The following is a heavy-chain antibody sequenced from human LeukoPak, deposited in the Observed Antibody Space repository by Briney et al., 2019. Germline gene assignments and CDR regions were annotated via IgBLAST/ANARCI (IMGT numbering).Heavy chain of an antibody. CDR3: ARDGSSSWNYYYYYYMDV. D-gene: IGHD6-13*01. Sequence: ASVKVSCKASGYTFTSYAMNWVRQAPGQGLEWMGWINTNTGNPTYAQGFRGRFVFSLDTSVSTAYLQVSSLKAEDTAVYYCARDGSSSWNYYYYYYMDVWGKGTTVTVSS. J-gene: IGHJ6*03. CDR2: INTNTGNP. CDR1: GYTFTSYA. V-gene: IGHV7-4-1*02.